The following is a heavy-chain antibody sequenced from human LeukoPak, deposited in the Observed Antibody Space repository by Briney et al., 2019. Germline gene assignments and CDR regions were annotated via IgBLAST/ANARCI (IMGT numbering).Heavy chain of an antibody. D-gene: IGHD5-12*01. CDR2: INHSGST. CDR3: ASVDIVATGSDY. Sequence: PSETLSLTCAVYGGSFSGYYRSWIRQPPGKGLEWIGEINHSGSTNYNPSLKSRVTISVDTSKNQFSLKLSSVTAADTAVYYCASVDIVATGSDYWGQGTLVTVSS. V-gene: IGHV4-34*01. CDR1: GGSFSGYY. J-gene: IGHJ4*02.